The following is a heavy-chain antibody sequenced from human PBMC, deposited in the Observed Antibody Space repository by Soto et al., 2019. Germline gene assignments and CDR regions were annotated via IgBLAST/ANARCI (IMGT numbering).Heavy chain of an antibody. D-gene: IGHD4-17*01. CDR3: AGFRLRSKNAPFAY. CDR2: ISADNGNT. V-gene: IGHV1-18*01. J-gene: IGHJ4*02. Sequence: QVQLVQSGAEVKKPGASVKVSCKASGYTCTSYGISWVRQAPGQGLAWMGWISADNGNTNYAQKLPGRVTMTTDTSTSTAYMELRSLSSDDTAVDYCAGFRLRSKNAPFAYWGQGTLV. CDR1: GYTCTSYG.